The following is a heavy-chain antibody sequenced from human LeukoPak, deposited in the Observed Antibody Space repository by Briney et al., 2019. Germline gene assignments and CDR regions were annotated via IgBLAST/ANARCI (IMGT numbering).Heavy chain of an antibody. CDR2: IYTSGNT. D-gene: IGHD3-3*01. Sequence: PSETLSLTCTVSGGSISSYYWSWIRQPAGKGLEWIGRIYTSGNTNYNPSLKSRVTMSVDTSKNQFSLKLSSVTAADTAVYYCAREGRSIFGVANKPFDYWGQGTLVTVSS. J-gene: IGHJ4*02. CDR1: GGSISSYY. CDR3: AREGRSIFGVANKPFDY. V-gene: IGHV4-4*07.